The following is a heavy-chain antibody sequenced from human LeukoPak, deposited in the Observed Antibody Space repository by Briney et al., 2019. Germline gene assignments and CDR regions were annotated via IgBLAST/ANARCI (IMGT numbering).Heavy chain of an antibody. CDR1: GGTFSSYA. D-gene: IGHD1-26*01. V-gene: IGHV1-18*01. J-gene: IGHJ5*02. CDR2: ISAYNGNT. CDR3: ARRRGSGSPIGGWFDP. Sequence: ASVKVSCKASGGTFSSYAISWVRQAPGQGLEWMGWISAYNGNTNYAQKLQGRVTMTTDTSTSTAYMELRSLRSDDTAVYYCARRRGSGSPIGGWFDPWGQGTLVTVSS.